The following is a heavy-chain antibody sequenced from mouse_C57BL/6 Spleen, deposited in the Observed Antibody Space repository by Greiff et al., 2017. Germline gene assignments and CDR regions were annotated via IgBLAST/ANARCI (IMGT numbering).Heavy chain of an antibody. CDR1: GYTFTSYW. CDR3: ARYGSSLAWFAY. V-gene: IGHV1-52*01. J-gene: IGHJ3*01. D-gene: IGHD1-1*01. Sequence: QVQLQQPGAELVRPGSSVKLSCKASGYTFTSYWMHWVKQRPIQGLEWIGNIDPSDSETHYNQKFKDKATLTVDKSSSTAYMLLSSLTSEYSAVYYCARYGSSLAWFAYWGQGTLVTVSA. CDR2: IDPSDSET.